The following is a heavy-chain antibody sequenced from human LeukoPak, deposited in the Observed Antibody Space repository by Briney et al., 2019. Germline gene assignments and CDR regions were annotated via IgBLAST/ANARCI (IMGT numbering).Heavy chain of an antibody. CDR3: ASKYSSSWYVADAFDI. J-gene: IGHJ3*02. D-gene: IGHD6-13*01. CDR1: RFTFSSYE. Sequence: GGSLRLSCAASRFTFSSYEMNWVRQAPGKGLEWVSYISSSGSTIYYADSVKGRFTISRDNAKNSLYLQMNSLRAEDTAVYYCASKYSSSWYVADAFDIWAKAQWSPSLQ. V-gene: IGHV3-48*03. CDR2: ISSSGSTI.